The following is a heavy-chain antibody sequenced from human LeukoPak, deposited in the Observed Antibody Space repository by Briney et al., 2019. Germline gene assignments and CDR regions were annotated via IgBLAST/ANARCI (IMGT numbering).Heavy chain of an antibody. D-gene: IGHD6-19*01. V-gene: IGHV3-66*01. CDR3: ARESDIIAVAGTETSGAFGA. Sequence: PGRSLRLSCAASGFTVSSNYMSWVRQAPGKGLEWVSVIYSGGSTYYADSVKGRFTISRDNSKNTLYLQMNSLRAEDTAVYYCARESDIIAVAGTETSGAFGAWGQGTMVTVSS. J-gene: IGHJ3*01. CDR2: IYSGGST. CDR1: GFTVSSNY.